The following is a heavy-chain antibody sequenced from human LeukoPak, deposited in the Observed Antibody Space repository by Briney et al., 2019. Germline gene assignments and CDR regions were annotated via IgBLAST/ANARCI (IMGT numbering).Heavy chain of an antibody. CDR2: IYYSGST. Sequence: SETLSLTCTVSGESISGFYWTWVRQPPGKGLEWIWYIYYSGSTNYNPSLKSRVTISVDTSKNQFSLKLSSVTAADTAVYYCARGGGMGYYYYYMDVWGKGTTVTISS. CDR1: GESISGFY. CDR3: ARGGGMGYYYYYMDV. D-gene: IGHD3-16*01. J-gene: IGHJ6*03. V-gene: IGHV4-59*01.